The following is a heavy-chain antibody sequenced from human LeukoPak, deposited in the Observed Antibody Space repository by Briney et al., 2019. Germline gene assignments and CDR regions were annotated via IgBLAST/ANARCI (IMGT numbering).Heavy chain of an antibody. D-gene: IGHD1-14*01. J-gene: IGHJ5*02. Sequence: SETLSLTCSVFGDSIITTGYFWVWIRQSPGRGLEWIGSIFKNGNTFYNMSLKSRVTISVDTSKNEFYLNLASVTAADTAVYFCAGTGIRNWFDPWGQGILVTVSS. V-gene: IGHV4-39*01. CDR3: AGTGIRNWFDP. CDR1: GDSIITTGYF. CDR2: IFKNGNT.